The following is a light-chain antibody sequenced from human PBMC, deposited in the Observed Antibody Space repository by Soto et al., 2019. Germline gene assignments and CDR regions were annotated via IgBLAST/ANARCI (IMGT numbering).Light chain of an antibody. CDR3: QQYSTYLTWA. J-gene: IGKJ1*01. CDR1: QSISSW. CDR2: KAS. V-gene: IGKV1-5*03. Sequence: DIQMTQSPSTLSASVVDRVTITFRASQSISSWLAWYQQKPGKAPKLLIYKASSLESGVPSRFSGSGSGTEFTLTISSLQPEDSATYYCQQYSTYLTWAFGQGTKVDIK.